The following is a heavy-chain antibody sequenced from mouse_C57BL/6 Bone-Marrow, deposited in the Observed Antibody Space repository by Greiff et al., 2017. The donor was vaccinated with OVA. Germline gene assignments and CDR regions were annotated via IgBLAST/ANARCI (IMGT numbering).Heavy chain of an antibody. V-gene: IGHV1-81*01. CDR2: IYPRSGNT. CDR3: ARLGRWYFDV. CDR1: GYTFTSYG. D-gene: IGHD4-1*01. Sequence: QVQLQQSGAELARPGASVKLSCKASGYTFTSYGISWVKQSTGQGLEWIGEIYPRSGNTYYNEKFKGKATLTADKSSSTAYMELRSLTSEDSAVYFCARLGRWYFDVWGTGTTVTVSS. J-gene: IGHJ1*03.